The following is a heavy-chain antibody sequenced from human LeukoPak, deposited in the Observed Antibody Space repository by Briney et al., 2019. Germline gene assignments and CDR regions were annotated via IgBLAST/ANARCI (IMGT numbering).Heavy chain of an antibody. CDR2: IHDSGST. J-gene: IGHJ4*02. CDR3: TRDRGIMLTFGGVIAKGAHY. Sequence: SETLSLTCAISDDSISSGGYSWSWIRQPPGKGLEWIGYIHDSGSTYYNPSLKSRVTISVDTSKNQFSLKLNSVTAADTALYYCTRDRGIMLTFGGVIAKGAHYWGQGTLVTVSS. V-gene: IGHV4-30-4*07. D-gene: IGHD3-16*02. CDR1: DDSISSGGYS.